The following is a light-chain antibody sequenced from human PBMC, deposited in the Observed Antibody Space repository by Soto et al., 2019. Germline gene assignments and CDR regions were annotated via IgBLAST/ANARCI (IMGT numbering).Light chain of an antibody. J-gene: IGKJ1*01. CDR3: QQRT. CDR1: QSVSSY. V-gene: IGKV3-11*01. Sequence: EIVLTQSPATLSLSPGERATLSCRASQSVSSYLAWYKQKPGQAPRLLIYDASNRATGIPARFSGSGSGTNFTLTISSLEPEDFAVYYCQQRTFGQGTK. CDR2: DAS.